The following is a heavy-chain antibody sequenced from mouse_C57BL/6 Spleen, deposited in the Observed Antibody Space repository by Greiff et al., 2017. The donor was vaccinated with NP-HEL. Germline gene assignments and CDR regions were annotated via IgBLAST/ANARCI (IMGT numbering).Heavy chain of an antibody. Sequence: EVKVVESGTVLARPGASVKMSCKTSGYTFTSYWMHWVKQRPGQGLEWIGAIYPGNSDTSYNQKFKGKAKLTAVTSASTAYMELSSLTNEDSAVYYCTRLTTVVAHWYFDVWGTGTTVTVSS. CDR1: GYTFTSYW. CDR3: TRLTTVVAHWYFDV. D-gene: IGHD1-1*01. CDR2: IYPGNSDT. V-gene: IGHV1-5*01. J-gene: IGHJ1*03.